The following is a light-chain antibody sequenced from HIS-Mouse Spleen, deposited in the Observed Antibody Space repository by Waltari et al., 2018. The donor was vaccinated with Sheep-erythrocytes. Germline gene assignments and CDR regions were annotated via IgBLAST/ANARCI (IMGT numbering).Light chain of an antibody. V-gene: IGLV2-11*01. J-gene: IGLJ1*01. Sequence: QSALTQPRSVSGSPGHSVTIPCTGTSSYVGGYNYGSWYQQHPGKAPKLMIYDVSKRPSGVPDRFSGSKSGNTASLTISGLQAEDEADYYCCSYAGSYNHVFGTGTKVTVL. CDR2: DVS. CDR3: CSYAGSYNHV. CDR1: SSYVGGYNY.